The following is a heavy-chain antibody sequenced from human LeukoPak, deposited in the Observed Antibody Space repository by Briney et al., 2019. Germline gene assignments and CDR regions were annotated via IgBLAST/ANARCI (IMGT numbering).Heavy chain of an antibody. CDR1: GFTFSSYG. CDR2: IWYDGSNK. CDR3: ARPFEGGAFDI. V-gene: IGHV3-33*01. J-gene: IGHJ3*02. Sequence: PGGSLRLSCAASGFTFSSYGMHWVRQAPGKGLEWVAVIWYDGSNKYYADSVKGRFTISRDNAKNTLYLQMNSLRAEDTAVYYCARPFEGGAFDIWGQGTMVTVSS. D-gene: IGHD3-16*01.